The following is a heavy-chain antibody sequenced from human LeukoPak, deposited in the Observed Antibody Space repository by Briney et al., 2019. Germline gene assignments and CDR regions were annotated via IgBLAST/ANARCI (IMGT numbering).Heavy chain of an antibody. CDR3: ARQRAGFTVTTSDY. CDR2: IQNDESNK. Sequence: GGSLRLSCAASGFTLRTYGMHWVRQAPGKGLEWVAFIQNDESNKYYADSVKGRFTISRDNSKNTLYLQMNSLRAEDTAVYFCARQRAGFTVTTSDYWGQGTLVTVSS. V-gene: IGHV3-30*02. D-gene: IGHD4-17*01. CDR1: GFTLRTYG. J-gene: IGHJ4*02.